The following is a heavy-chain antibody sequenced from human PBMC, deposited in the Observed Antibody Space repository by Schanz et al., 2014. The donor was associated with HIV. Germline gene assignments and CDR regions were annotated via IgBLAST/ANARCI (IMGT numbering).Heavy chain of an antibody. CDR3: ARHILIAVYPSLTGWFDP. Sequence: QVQLQQWGAGLLKPSETLSLTCVVYGGSFSAYYWSWIRQPPGKGLEWIGKINHSGNTNYNPSLKSRVTIAVDPPKTQFPRKMSSVTAADTAVYYCARHILIAVYPSLTGWFDPWGQGTLVTVSS. CDR2: INHSGNT. D-gene: IGHD6-19*01. CDR1: GGSFSAYY. V-gene: IGHV4-34*01. J-gene: IGHJ5*02.